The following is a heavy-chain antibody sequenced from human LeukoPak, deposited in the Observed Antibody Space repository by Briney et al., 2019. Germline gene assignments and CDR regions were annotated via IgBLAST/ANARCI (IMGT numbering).Heavy chain of an antibody. J-gene: IGHJ4*02. Sequence: SETLSLTCTVSGGSISSGDYYWSWIRQPPGKGLEWIGYIYYSGSTYYNPSLKSRVTISVGTSKNQFSLKLSSVTAADTAVYYCARVVCSSTSCASYYFDYWGQGTLVTVSS. V-gene: IGHV4-30-4*01. CDR2: IYYSGST. CDR1: GGSISSGDYY. D-gene: IGHD2-2*01. CDR3: ARVVCSSTSCASYYFDY.